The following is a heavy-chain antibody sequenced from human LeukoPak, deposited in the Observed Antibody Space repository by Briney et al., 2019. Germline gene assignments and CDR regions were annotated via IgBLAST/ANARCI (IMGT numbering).Heavy chain of an antibody. CDR3: ARGYRAPQTFYSYHYFDS. D-gene: IGHD5-18*01. J-gene: IGHJ4*02. V-gene: IGHV4-34*01. CDR2: INHFGST. Sequence: SSETLSLTCAVYGGSFSGYYWSWIRRPPGKGLEWIGEINHFGSTNYNPSLKSRVTISGDTSKNQFSLKVNSVTAADTAVYYCARGYRAPQTFYSYHYFDSWAQGILVTVSS. CDR1: GGSFSGYY.